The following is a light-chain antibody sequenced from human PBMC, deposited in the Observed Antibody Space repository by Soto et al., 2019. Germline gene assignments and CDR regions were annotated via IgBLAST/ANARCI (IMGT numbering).Light chain of an antibody. V-gene: IGLV1-44*01. CDR3: AAWDDSLYGYV. Sequence: QSVLTQPPSASGTPGQRVTISCSGSSSNIGSNSVNWYQQLPGTAPKLLIYSNDRRPSGVPDRFSGSKSGTSASLAISGLQSEDEADYYCAAWDDSLYGYVFGTGTKVTVL. J-gene: IGLJ1*01. CDR2: SND. CDR1: SSNIGSNS.